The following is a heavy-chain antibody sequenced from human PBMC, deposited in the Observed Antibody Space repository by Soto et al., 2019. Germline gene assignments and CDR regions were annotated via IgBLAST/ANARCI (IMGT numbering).Heavy chain of an antibody. V-gene: IGHV3-21*01. CDR2: ITGTSAFT. CDR3: STDNLAFQGDYDH. Sequence: GGSLRLSCAASGFAFSNFHFNWVRQAPGGGLEWLSSITGTSAFTEYAESIEGRFTISRDNPNKLLFLQMDNLRPEDTAVYYCSTDNLAFQGDYDHWGHVPLGTFSS. D-gene: IGHD3-16*01. CDR1: GFAFSNFH. J-gene: IGHJ4*01.